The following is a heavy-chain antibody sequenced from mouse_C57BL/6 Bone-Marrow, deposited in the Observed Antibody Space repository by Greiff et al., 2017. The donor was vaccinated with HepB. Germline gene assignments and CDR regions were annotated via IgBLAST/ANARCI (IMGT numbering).Heavy chain of an antibody. Sequence: EVQVVESGGGLVKPGGSLKLSCAASGFTFSDYGMHWVRQAPEKGLEWVAYISSGSSTIYYADTVKGRFTISRDNAKNTTFLQMTSLRSEDTAMYYCARGYYSNPYAMDYWGQGTSVTVSS. J-gene: IGHJ4*01. CDR3: ARGYYSNPYAMDY. D-gene: IGHD2-5*01. CDR2: ISSGSSTI. CDR1: GFTFSDYG. V-gene: IGHV5-17*01.